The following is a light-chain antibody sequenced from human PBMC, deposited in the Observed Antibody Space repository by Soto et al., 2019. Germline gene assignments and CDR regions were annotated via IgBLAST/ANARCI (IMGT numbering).Light chain of an antibody. CDR3: QRYGSSPPWT. Sequence: EIVLTQSPDTLSLSPGERATLFCRASQSVSSSYLAWYQQKPGQAPRLLIYGASSRATGIPDRFSGSGSGTDFTLTISRLEPEDFAVYYCQRYGSSPPWTFGQGTKVEIK. V-gene: IGKV3-20*01. CDR2: GAS. J-gene: IGKJ1*01. CDR1: QSVSSSY.